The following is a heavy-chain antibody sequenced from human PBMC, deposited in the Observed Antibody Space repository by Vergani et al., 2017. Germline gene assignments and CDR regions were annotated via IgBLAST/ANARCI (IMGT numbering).Heavy chain of an antibody. V-gene: IGHV4-4*09. Sequence: QVQLQQSGPGLVKPSETLSLTCHVFGVSVTDYNCNWIRQAPGKGLEWIGSLSTTGGATHASHNPSLKSRVSISVDTSKSQFSLRLTSVTAADSAIYYCAGSTHSWQRADRWGQGLLVSVSS. D-gene: IGHD6-13*01. J-gene: IGHJ5*02. CDR2: LSTTGGA. CDR3: AGSTHSWQRADR. CDR1: GVSVTDYN.